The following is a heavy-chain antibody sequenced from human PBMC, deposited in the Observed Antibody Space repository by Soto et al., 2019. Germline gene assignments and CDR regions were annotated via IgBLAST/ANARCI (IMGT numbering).Heavy chain of an antibody. CDR2: IYYSGST. D-gene: IGHD3-10*01. J-gene: IGHJ4*02. CDR1: GGSISSGDYY. V-gene: IGHV4-30-4*01. Sequence: QVQLQESGPGLVKPSQTLSLTCTVSGGSISSGDYYWSWIRQPPGKGLEWIGYIYYSGSTYYNPSLNSRVTISVATSKNQFSLKLSSVTAADTAVYYCARVGGFGATTIDYWGQGTLVTVSS. CDR3: ARVGGFGATTIDY.